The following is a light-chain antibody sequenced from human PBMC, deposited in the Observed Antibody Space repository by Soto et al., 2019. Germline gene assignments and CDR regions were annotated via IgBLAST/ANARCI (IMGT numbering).Light chain of an antibody. CDR2: HAS. CDR1: QSISDW. Sequence: DIQMTQSPSTLPASVGDRVTITCRASQSISDWLAWYQQKPGTAPKVLIYHASNLQSGVPSRFRGSGSGTEFTLTISSLQHDDVETYYCQRYNSYSFGQGTKVEIK. V-gene: IGKV1-5*01. J-gene: IGKJ1*01. CDR3: QRYNSYS.